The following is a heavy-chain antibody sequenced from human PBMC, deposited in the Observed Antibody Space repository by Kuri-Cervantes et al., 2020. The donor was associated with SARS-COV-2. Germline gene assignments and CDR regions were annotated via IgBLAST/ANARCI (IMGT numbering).Heavy chain of an antibody. D-gene: IGHD6-19*01. CDR3: ARGTGGWYSY. CDR2: ISSSSSTI. J-gene: IGHJ4*02. CDR1: GFTFSSYS. V-gene: IGHV3-48*01. Sequence: LSLTCAASGFTFSSYSMNWVRQAPGKGLEWVSYISSSSSTIYYADSVKGRFTISRDNAKNSLYLQMNSLRAEDTAVYYCARGTGGWYSYWGQGTLVTVSS.